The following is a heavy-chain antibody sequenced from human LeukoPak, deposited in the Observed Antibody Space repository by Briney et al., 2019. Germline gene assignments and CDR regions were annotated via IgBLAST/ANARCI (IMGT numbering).Heavy chain of an antibody. Sequence: GGSLRLSCAASGFIFSSYAMSWVRQAPGKGLEWVSAISGSGGSTYYADSVKGRFTISRDNSKNTLYLQMNSLRAEDTAVYYCAKDLIGSGWYYFDYWGQGTLVTVSS. J-gene: IGHJ4*02. CDR3: AKDLIGSGWYYFDY. D-gene: IGHD6-19*01. V-gene: IGHV3-23*01. CDR2: ISGSGGST. CDR1: GFIFSSYA.